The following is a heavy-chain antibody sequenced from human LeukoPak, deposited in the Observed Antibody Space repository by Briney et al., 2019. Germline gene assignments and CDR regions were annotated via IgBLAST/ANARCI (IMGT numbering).Heavy chain of an antibody. CDR1: GFTFSSYA. CDR2: ISGSGGST. J-gene: IGHJ6*02. V-gene: IGHV3-23*01. CDR3: AKDRVLVAATYYYGMDV. Sequence: AGGSLRLSCAASGFTFSSYAMSWVRQAPGKGLEWVSAISGSGGSTYYADSVKGRFTIYRDNSKNTLYLQMNSLRAEDTAVYYCAKDRVLVAATYYYGMDVWGQGTTVSVSS. D-gene: IGHD2-15*01.